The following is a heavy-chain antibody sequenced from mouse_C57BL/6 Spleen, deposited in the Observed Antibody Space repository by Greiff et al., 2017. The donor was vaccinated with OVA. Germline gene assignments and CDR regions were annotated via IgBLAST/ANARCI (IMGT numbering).Heavy chain of an antibody. CDR1: GYTFTSYW. Sequence: QVQLQQPGAELVKPGASVKLSCKASGYTFTSYWMHWVKQRPGQGLEWIGMIHPNSGSTNYNEKFKSKATLTVDKSSSTAYMQLSSLTSEDSAVYYCARPDGSNQYFDVWGTGTTVTVSS. CDR3: ARPDGSNQYFDV. CDR2: IHPNSGST. V-gene: IGHV1-64*01. D-gene: IGHD1-1*01. J-gene: IGHJ1*03.